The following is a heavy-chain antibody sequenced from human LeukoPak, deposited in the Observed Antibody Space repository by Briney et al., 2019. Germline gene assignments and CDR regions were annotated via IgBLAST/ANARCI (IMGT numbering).Heavy chain of an antibody. CDR2: ISSSSSTI. Sequence: GGSLRLSCAASGFTFSSYSMNWVRQAPGKGLEWVSYISSSSSTIYYADSVKGRFTISRDNAKNSLYLQMNRLRAEDTAVYYCARERDYGDYRFDYWGQGTLLTVSS. J-gene: IGHJ4*02. CDR1: GFTFSSYS. CDR3: ARERDYGDYRFDY. V-gene: IGHV3-48*01. D-gene: IGHD4-17*01.